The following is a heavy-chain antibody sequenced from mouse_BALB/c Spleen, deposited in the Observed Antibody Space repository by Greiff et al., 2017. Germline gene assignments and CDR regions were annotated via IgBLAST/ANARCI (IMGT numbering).Heavy chain of an antibody. CDR2: IYPYNGGT. J-gene: IGHJ1*01. D-gene: IGHD2-3*01. Sequence: VQLQQSGPELVKPGASVKISCKASGYTFTDYNMHWVKQSHGKSLEWIGYIYPYNGGTGYNQKFKSKATLTVDNSSSTAYMELRSLTSEDSAVYYCARGRGWLLPWYFDVWGAGTTVTVSS. V-gene: IGHV1S29*02. CDR1: GYTFTDYN. CDR3: ARGRGWLLPWYFDV.